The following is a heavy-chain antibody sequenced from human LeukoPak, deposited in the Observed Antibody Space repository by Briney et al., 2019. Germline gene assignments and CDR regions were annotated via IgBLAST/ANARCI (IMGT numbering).Heavy chain of an antibody. CDR1: GFTFSNFG. V-gene: IGHV3-30*19. CDR3: AREAPWSGGYSDY. D-gene: IGHD2-8*02. J-gene: IGHJ4*02. CDR2: ISYDGSNK. Sequence: PGGSLRLSCAASGFTFSNFGIHWVRQAPGKGLEWVAVISYDGSNKYYADSVKGRFTISRDNSKNTLYLQMNSLRAEDTAVYYCAREAPWSGGYSDYWGQGTLVTVSS.